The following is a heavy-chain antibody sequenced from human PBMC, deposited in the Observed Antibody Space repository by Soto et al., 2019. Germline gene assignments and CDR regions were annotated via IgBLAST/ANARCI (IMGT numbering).Heavy chain of an antibody. V-gene: IGHV4-39*01. Sequence: QLQLQESGPGLVKPSETLSLTCTVSGGSISSSSYYWGWIRQPPGKGLEWIGSIYYSGSTYYNPSLKSRVTISVDTSKNQFSLKLSSVTAADTAVYYCARHKRSTEVADIVLVPAANRPPAIDYWGQGTLVTVSS. J-gene: IGHJ4*02. CDR3: ARHKRSTEVADIVLVPAANRPPAIDY. CDR2: IYYSGST. D-gene: IGHD2-2*01. CDR1: GGSISSSSYY.